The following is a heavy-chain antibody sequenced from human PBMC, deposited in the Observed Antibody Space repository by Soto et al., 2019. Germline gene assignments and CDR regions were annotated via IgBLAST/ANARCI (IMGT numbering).Heavy chain of an antibody. D-gene: IGHD6-19*01. CDR2: MNPNSGRT. CDR1: GYTFTDYD. Sequence: QVQLVQSGAEVRKPGASVKVSCKTSGYTFTDYDINWVRQAPGQGLEWVGRMNPNSGRTDYAQKLEDRVTMTRDISISTAYMELSSLGYDDTAVYFCSTWGRNGWYTGFFWGQGTLVTVSS. J-gene: IGHJ4*02. V-gene: IGHV1-8*02. CDR3: STWGRNGWYTGFF.